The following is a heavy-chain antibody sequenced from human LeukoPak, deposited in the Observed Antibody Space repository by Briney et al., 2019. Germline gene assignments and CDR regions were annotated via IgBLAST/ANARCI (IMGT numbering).Heavy chain of an antibody. CDR1: GFTFSGFG. J-gene: IGHJ4*02. D-gene: IGHD6-19*01. CDR3: AKDKSIAVAGTNDYFDH. CDR2: ISYDGSNK. Sequence: GGSLRLSCEASGFTFSGFGMHWVRQAPGKGLEWVAVISYDGSNKYYVDSVKGRFAVSRDNSKNTLFMHMNSLRAEDTAVYYCAKDKSIAVAGTNDYFDHWGQGTLVTVSS. V-gene: IGHV3-30*18.